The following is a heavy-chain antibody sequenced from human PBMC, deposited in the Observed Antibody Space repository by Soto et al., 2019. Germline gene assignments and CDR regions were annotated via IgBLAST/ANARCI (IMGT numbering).Heavy chain of an antibody. D-gene: IGHD6-19*01. CDR3: AHYSSGRAFDI. CDR1: GGSISSVYYY. V-gene: IGHV4-30-4*01. J-gene: IGHJ3*02. Sequence: PSETLSLTCTVSGGSISSVYYYWSWIRQPPGKGLEWIGYIYYSGSTYYNPSLKSRVTISVDTSKNQFSLKLSSVTAADTAVYYYAHYSSGRAFDIWGQGTMVTVSS. CDR2: IYYSGST.